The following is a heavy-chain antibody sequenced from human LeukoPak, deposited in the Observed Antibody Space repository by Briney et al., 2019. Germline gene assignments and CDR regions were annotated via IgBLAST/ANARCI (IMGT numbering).Heavy chain of an antibody. CDR2: MNPNSGNT. Sequence: ASVKVSCKASGYTFTSYDINWVRQATGQGLEWMGWMNPNSGNTGYAQKFQGRVTMTRNTSISTAYMELSSLRSEDTAVYYCAKDGGVVPAVPPLYYYYYMDVWGKGTTVTVSS. J-gene: IGHJ6*03. V-gene: IGHV1-8*01. CDR3: AKDGGVVPAVPPLYYYYYMDV. D-gene: IGHD2-2*01. CDR1: GYTFTSYD.